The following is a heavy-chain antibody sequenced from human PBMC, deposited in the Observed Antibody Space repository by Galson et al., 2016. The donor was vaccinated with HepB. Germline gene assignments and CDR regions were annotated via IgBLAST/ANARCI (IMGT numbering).Heavy chain of an antibody. CDR3: AREGYNSGWYY. D-gene: IGHD6-19*01. CDR2: ITPGGGST. V-gene: IGHV1-46*01. CDR1: GYTFTTYY. J-gene: IGHJ4*02. Sequence: SVKVSCKASGYTFTTYYMHWVRQAPGQGLEWMGKITPGGGSTGYAQKFQGRITVTRDTSTSTVYMELSSLISEDTAVYYCAREGYNSGWYYWGQGTLVTVSS.